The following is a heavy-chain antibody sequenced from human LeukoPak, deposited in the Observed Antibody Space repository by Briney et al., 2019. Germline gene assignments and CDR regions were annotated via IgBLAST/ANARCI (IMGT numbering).Heavy chain of an antibody. Sequence: ASVKVSCKASGGTFSSYAISWVRQAPGQGLEWMGGIIPIFATANYAQKFQGRVTITADESTSTAYMELRSLRSDDTAVYYCARVRSKWIRYSYDPRAWFDPWGQGTLVTVSS. CDR2: IIPIFATA. J-gene: IGHJ5*02. CDR3: ARVRSKWIRYSYDPRAWFDP. D-gene: IGHD5-18*01. CDR1: GGTFSSYA. V-gene: IGHV1-69*13.